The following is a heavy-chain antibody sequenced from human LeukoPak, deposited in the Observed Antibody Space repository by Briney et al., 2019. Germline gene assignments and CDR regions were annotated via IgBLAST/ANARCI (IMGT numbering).Heavy chain of an antibody. CDR1: GFTFDDYA. D-gene: IGHD3-9*01. Sequence: GGSLRLSCAASGFTFDDYAMHWVRQAPGKGLEWVSGISWNSGTIGYADSVKGRFTISRDNAKNSLYLQMDSLRAEDTAVYYCARDRRGLRYFDWLLAFDYWGQGTLVTVSS. CDR3: ARDRRGLRYFDWLLAFDY. V-gene: IGHV3-9*01. CDR2: ISWNSGTI. J-gene: IGHJ4*02.